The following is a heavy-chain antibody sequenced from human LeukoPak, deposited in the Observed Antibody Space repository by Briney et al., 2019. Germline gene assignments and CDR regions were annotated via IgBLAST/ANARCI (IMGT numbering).Heavy chain of an antibody. J-gene: IGHJ3*02. D-gene: IGHD5-24*01. Sequence: GGSLRLSCAASGFTFSSYAMHWVRQAPGKGLEWVAVISYDGSNKYYADSVKGRFTISRDNSKNTLYVQMNSLRVEDTAVYYCAKAATLQVSHAFDIWGQGTMVTVSS. CDR2: ISYDGSNK. CDR3: AKAATLQVSHAFDI. V-gene: IGHV3-30*04. CDR1: GFTFSSYA.